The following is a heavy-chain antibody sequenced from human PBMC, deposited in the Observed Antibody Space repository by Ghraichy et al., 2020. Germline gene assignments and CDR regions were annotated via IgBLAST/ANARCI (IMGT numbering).Heavy chain of an antibody. CDR1: GGTFSSYA. V-gene: IGHV1-69*13. J-gene: IGHJ4*02. D-gene: IGHD5-18*01. Sequence: SVKVSCKASGGTFSSYAISWVRQAPGQGLEWMGGIIPIFGTANYAQKFQGRVTITADESTSTAYMELSSLRSEDTAVYYCAREGDTAMALDYWGQGTLVTVSS. CDR2: IIPIFGTA. CDR3: AREGDTAMALDY.